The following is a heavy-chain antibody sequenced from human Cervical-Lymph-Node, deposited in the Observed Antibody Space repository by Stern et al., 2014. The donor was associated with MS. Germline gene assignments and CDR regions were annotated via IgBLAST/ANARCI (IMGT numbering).Heavy chain of an antibody. V-gene: IGHV5-51*01. CDR1: GYTFTTYW. D-gene: IGHD6-19*01. Sequence: QLVQSGADVKKPGESLKISCKGSGYTFTTYWIGWVRQMPGKGLEWMGMFYPADSDTRYSPSFQGQVTFSADKSISTAYLQWSSLKASDTAMYFCARQLSSEALDYWGPGTLVTVSS. J-gene: IGHJ4*02. CDR3: ARQLSSEALDY. CDR2: FYPADSDT.